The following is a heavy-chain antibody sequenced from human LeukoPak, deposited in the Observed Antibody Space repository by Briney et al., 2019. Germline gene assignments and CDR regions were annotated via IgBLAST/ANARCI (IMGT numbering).Heavy chain of an antibody. J-gene: IGHJ4*02. Sequence: GGSPRLSCAASGFTFRNYGMHWVRQAPGKGLEWVAFIRYDGSNRYYADSVKGRFTISRDNSKNTLYLQMNSLRAEDTAVYYCARRAGGYSHPYDYWGQGTLVTVSS. CDR1: GFTFRNYG. V-gene: IGHV3-30*02. CDR3: ARRAGGYSHPYDY. D-gene: IGHD4-23*01. CDR2: IRYDGSNR.